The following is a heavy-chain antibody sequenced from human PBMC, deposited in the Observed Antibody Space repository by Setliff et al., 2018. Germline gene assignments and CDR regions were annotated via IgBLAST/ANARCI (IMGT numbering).Heavy chain of an antibody. V-gene: IGHV1-18*01. D-gene: IGHD5-12*01. CDR2: ISLYDGHT. CDR1: GYNFKTYA. Sequence: RASVKVSCKASGYNFKTYAISWVRQAPGQGLEWMGFISLYDGHTNYAQNFQGRLTVTTDTSTSTAYMELSSLRFDDTAVYYCARGNPAERYEYWGQGTLVTVSS. CDR3: ARGNPAERYEY. J-gene: IGHJ1*01.